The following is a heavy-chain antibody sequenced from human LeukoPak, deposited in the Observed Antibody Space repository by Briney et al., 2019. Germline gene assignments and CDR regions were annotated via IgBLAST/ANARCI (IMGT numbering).Heavy chain of an antibody. Sequence: SETLSLTCTVSGGSISSSSYYWVWIRQPPGKGLEWIGSIYYSGNTYYNPSLKSRINISLDTSKNQFSLKLSSVTAADTAVYYCARRYYYDSSGRDPFDCWGQGTLVTVSS. CDR1: GGSISSSSYY. J-gene: IGHJ4*02. CDR2: IYYSGNT. V-gene: IGHV4-39*01. CDR3: ARRYYYDSSGRDPFDC. D-gene: IGHD3-22*01.